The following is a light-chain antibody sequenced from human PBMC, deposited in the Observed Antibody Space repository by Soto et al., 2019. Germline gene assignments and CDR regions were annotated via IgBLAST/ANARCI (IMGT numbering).Light chain of an antibody. Sequence: QSVLTQPPSVSEAPRQRVTISCSGSSSNIGSNAVNWYQQLPGKAPKLVLYYDDLLPSGVSDRFSGSKSGTSASLTISGLQSEDEDDYYCAAWDGTGYVFGTGTKVTVL. CDR2: YDD. J-gene: IGLJ1*01. CDR3: AAWDGTGYV. CDR1: SSNIGSNA. V-gene: IGLV1-36*01.